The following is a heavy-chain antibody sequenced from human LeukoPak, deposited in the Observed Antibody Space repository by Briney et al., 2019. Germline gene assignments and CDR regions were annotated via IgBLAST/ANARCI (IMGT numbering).Heavy chain of an antibody. CDR3: ARHADGGTYPLDS. J-gene: IGHJ5*01. Sequence: SETLSLTCTVSGGSISSYVWSWIRQPPGKGLEWIGHVYSSGSTNYNPSLKSRVTISVDTSKNQFSLKLHSVTAADTAVYYCARHADGGTYPLDSWGPGTLVTVSS. V-gene: IGHV4-59*08. CDR1: GGSISSYV. D-gene: IGHD1-26*01. CDR2: VYSSGST.